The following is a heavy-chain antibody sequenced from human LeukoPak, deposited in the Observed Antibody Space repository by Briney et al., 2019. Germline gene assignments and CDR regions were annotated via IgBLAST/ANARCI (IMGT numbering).Heavy chain of an antibody. CDR3: ARESGIYYFDY. D-gene: IGHD3-3*01. CDR1: GYTFTVYY. V-gene: IGHV1-2*02. CDR2: INPNSGGT. Sequence: VASVKVSCKASGYTFTVYYMHWVRQAPGQGLEWMGWINPNSGGTNYAQKFQGRVTMTRDTSISTAYMELSRLRSDDTAVYYCARESGIYYFDYWGQGTLVTVSS. J-gene: IGHJ4*02.